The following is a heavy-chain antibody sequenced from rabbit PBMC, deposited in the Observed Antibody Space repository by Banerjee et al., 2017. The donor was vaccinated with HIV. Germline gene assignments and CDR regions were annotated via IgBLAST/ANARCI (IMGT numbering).Heavy chain of an antibody. Sequence: QSLEESGGDLVKPGASLTLTCTASGVSFSGDSYMCWVRQAPGKGLEWIACIDAGSSGFTYFATWAKGRFTISKTSSTTVTLQMTSLTAADTATYFCARGSATMTLVITGFYLGLWGPGTLVTVS. D-gene: IGHD2-1*01. CDR3: ARGSATMTLVITGFYLGL. CDR1: GVSFSGDSY. J-gene: IGHJ4*01. V-gene: IGHV1S40*01. CDR2: IDAGSSGFT.